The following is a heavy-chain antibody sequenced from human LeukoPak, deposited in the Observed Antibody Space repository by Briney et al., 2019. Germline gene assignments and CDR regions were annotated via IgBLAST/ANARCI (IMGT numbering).Heavy chain of an antibody. CDR1: GYTFTSYG. CDR3: ARDGDYDILTGYYKGPAAFDI. D-gene: IGHD3-9*01. V-gene: IGHV1-18*01. Sequence: GASVKVSCKASGYTFTSYGISWVRQAPGQGLEWMGWISSYNGNTNYAQKLQGRVTMTTDTSTSTAYMELRSLRSDDTAVYYCARDGDYDILTGYYKGPAAFDIWGQGTMVTV. J-gene: IGHJ3*02. CDR2: ISSYNGNT.